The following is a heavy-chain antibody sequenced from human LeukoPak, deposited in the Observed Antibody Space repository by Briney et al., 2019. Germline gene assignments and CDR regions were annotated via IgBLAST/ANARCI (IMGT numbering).Heavy chain of an antibody. CDR3: ARDRGYSSGWYLGLLDY. CDR1: GYTFTGYY. J-gene: IGHJ4*02. D-gene: IGHD6-19*01. Sequence: ASVKVSCKASGYTFTGYYIHWVRQAPGQGLEWMGWINPNNGGTKYVQNLQGWVTMTRDTSISTAYMELNRLRSDDTAVYYCARDRGYSSGWYLGLLDYWGQGTLVTVSS. V-gene: IGHV1-2*04. CDR2: INPNNGGT.